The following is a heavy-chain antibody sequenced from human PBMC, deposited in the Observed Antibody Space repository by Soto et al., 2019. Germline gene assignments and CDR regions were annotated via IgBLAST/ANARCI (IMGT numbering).Heavy chain of an antibody. CDR3: ARGGSSSDNGMDV. V-gene: IGHV3-48*02. CDR1: GFSFSTYS. D-gene: IGHD6-6*01. CDR2: ISSRSYTI. J-gene: IGHJ6*02. Sequence: EVQLVESGGGLVQPGGSLRLSCAASGFSFSTYSMNWVRQAPGKGVEWVSYISSRSYTIYYIDSVKGRFTIPRDNAKSSLYLQMNSLRDEDTAVYYCARGGSSSDNGMDVWGQGTTVTVSS.